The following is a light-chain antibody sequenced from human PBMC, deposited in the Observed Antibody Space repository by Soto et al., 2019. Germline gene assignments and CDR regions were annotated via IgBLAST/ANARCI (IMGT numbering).Light chain of an antibody. Sequence: EIVLTQSPGTLSLSPGERATLSCRASQSVSSTYFAWYQQKPGQAPRLLIYGASSRATGIPDRFSGSGSGTDFTLAISRLEPEDFAVYYCQHFGTSPTWTFGQGTKVEI. CDR3: QHFGTSPTWT. J-gene: IGKJ1*01. CDR1: QSVSSTY. V-gene: IGKV3-20*01. CDR2: GAS.